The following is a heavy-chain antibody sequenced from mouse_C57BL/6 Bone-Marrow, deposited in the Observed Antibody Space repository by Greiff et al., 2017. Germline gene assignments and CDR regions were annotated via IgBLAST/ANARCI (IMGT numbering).Heavy chain of an antibody. CDR3: ARDGNYVGFAY. D-gene: IGHD2-1*01. Sequence: VQLQQSGAELVRPGTSVKVSCKASGYAFTNYLIEWVKQRPGQGLEWIGVINPGSGGTNYNEKFKGKATLTADKSSSTAYMQLSSLTSEASAVYFCARDGNYVGFAYWGQGTLVTVSA. CDR2: INPGSGGT. V-gene: IGHV1-54*01. CDR1: GYAFTNYL. J-gene: IGHJ3*01.